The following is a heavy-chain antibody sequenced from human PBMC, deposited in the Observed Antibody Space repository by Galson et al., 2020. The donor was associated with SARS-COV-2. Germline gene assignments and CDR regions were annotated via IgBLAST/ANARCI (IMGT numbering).Heavy chain of an antibody. CDR2: IYYRGST. J-gene: IGHJ4*02. V-gene: IGHV4-59*01. CDR3: ARGFDY. CDR1: VGAISSYY. Sequence: SQTLSLTCTVSVGAISSYYWSWIRQPPGKGLEWIGYIYYRGSTNYNPSLKSRVTTSVDTPKNQFSLKMSSVTAADTAVYYCARGFDYWGRGTLVTVSS.